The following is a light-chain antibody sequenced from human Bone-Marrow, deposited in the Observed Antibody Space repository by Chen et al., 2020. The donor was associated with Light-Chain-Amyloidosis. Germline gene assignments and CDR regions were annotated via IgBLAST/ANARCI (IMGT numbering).Light chain of an antibody. V-gene: IGLV2-14*01. CDR1: SRDVGGDNH. Sequence: QSALTQPASVSGSPGQSITISCTGTSRDVGGDNHFSWYQQHPDKAPKLSIYEVAKRPSWVPDRFSGSKSDNTASLTISGLQTEDEADYFCSSYTITNTLVFGSGTRVTVL. J-gene: IGLJ1*01. CDR2: EVA. CDR3: SSYTITNTLV.